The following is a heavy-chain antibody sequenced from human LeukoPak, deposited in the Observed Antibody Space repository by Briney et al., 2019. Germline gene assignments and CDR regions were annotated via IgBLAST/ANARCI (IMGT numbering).Heavy chain of an antibody. D-gene: IGHD2-2*01. CDR1: GFTFSSYW. J-gene: IGHJ6*02. CDR2: ISGSGGST. CDR3: AKGLGVPAASLNYYGMDV. V-gene: IGHV3-23*01. Sequence: GGSLRLSCAASGFTFSSYWMHWVRQAPGKGLEWVSAISGSGGSTYYADSVKGRFTISRDNSKNTLYLQMNSLGAEDMAVYYCAKGLGVPAASLNYYGMDVWGQGTTVTVSS.